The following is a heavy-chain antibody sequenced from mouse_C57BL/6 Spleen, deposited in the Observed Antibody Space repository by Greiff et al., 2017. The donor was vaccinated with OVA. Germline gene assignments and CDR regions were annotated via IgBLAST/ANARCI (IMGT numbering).Heavy chain of an antibody. Sequence: EVQRVESGTVLARPGASVKMSCKTSGYTFTSYWMHWVKQRPGQGLEWIGAIYPGNSDTSYNQKFKGKAKLTAVTSASTAYMELSSLTNEDSAVYYCTRGYYGSSYEGYAMDYWGQGTSVTVSS. J-gene: IGHJ4*01. V-gene: IGHV1-5*01. CDR2: IYPGNSDT. CDR1: GYTFTSYW. D-gene: IGHD1-1*01. CDR3: TRGYYGSSYEGYAMDY.